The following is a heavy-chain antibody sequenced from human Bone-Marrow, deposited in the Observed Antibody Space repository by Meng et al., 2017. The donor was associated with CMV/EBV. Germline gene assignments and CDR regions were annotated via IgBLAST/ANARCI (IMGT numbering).Heavy chain of an antibody. D-gene: IGHD2-2*02. V-gene: IGHV1-2*02. CDR1: DYTITSYG. J-gene: IGHJ6*02. CDR3: ARSNYELVVPAAIHPGGGYYYGMDV. Sequence: ASVKVSCKASDYTITSYGISWVRQAPGQGLEWMGWINPNSGGTNYAQKFQGRVTMTRDTSTSTVYMELSSLRSEDTAVYYCARSNYELVVPAAIHPGGGYYYGMDVWGQGTTVTVSS. CDR2: INPNSGGT.